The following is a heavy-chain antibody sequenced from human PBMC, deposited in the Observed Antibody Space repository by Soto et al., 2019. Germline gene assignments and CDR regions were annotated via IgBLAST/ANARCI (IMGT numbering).Heavy chain of an antibody. V-gene: IGHV5-51*01. CDR2: IYPGDSDT. CDR1: GYKFRSYW. D-gene: IGHD6-6*01. Sequence: GEALKISCEASGYKFRSYWIGWVRQMPGKGPEGMGFIYPGDSDTRYSPSFQGQVTISADKSISTAYLQWSSLKASDPAMYYCASQLAQSYYYYGMDVWGQGTKVTVSS. J-gene: IGHJ6*02. CDR3: ASQLAQSYYYYGMDV.